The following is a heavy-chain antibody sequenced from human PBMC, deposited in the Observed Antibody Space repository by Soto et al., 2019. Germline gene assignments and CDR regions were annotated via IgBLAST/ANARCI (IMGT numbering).Heavy chain of an antibody. V-gene: IGHV3-30*18. CDR1: GFTFSSYG. CDR2: ISYDGSNK. J-gene: IGHJ6*02. Sequence: GGSLRLSCAASGFTFSSYGMHWVRQAPGKGLEWVAVISYDGSNKYYADSVKGRFTISRDNSKNTLYLQMNSLRAEDTAVYYCAKSYAPTRYYYGMDVWGQGTTVTVSS. D-gene: IGHD1-26*01. CDR3: AKSYAPTRYYYGMDV.